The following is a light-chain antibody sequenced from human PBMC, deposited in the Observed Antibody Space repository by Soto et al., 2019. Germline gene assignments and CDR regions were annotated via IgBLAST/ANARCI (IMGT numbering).Light chain of an antibody. V-gene: IGLV1-51*01. Sequence: QSILSQPPSVTAAQGQKVTISCSGSGSNIENNYVSWFQQIPGKAPKLLIFDSNRRPSGIPDRFSGSKSGTSATLGITGLQPGDEADYYCATWDNNLGAGVFGGGTKLTVL. CDR1: GSNIENNY. CDR3: ATWDNNLGAGV. CDR2: DSN. J-gene: IGLJ2*01.